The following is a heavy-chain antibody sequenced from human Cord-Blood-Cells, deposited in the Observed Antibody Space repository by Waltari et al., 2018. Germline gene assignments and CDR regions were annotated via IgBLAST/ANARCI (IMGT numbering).Heavy chain of an antibody. Sequence: QVQLQESGPGLVKPSQTLSLTCTVSGGSISSGGYYWSWIRQHPGKGLEWIGYIYYSGSTYYNPSLKSRVTISVDTSKNPFSLKLSSVTAADTAVYYCARGLGTIVVVPAAMYNWFDPWGQGTLVTVSS. V-gene: IGHV4-31*03. D-gene: IGHD2-2*01. CDR3: ARGLGTIVVVPAAMYNWFDP. J-gene: IGHJ5*02. CDR2: IYYSGST. CDR1: GGSISSGGYY.